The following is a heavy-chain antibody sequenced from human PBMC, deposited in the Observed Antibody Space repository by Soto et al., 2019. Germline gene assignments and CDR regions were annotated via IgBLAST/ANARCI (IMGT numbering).Heavy chain of an antibody. V-gene: IGHV1-69*01. CDR3: ARGGRGVRRYSNYGMDV. Sequence: QVQLVQSGAEVKKPGSSVKVSCKASGGTFSSYAISWVRQAPGQGLEWMGGVIPIFGTANYAQKFQGRVRFTTNESRSTAYMGLSSVKSGETAVYACARGGRGVRRYSNYGMDVWGQGPRSPSP. D-gene: IGHD3-10*01. CDR2: VIPIFGTA. CDR1: GGTFSSYA. J-gene: IGHJ6*02.